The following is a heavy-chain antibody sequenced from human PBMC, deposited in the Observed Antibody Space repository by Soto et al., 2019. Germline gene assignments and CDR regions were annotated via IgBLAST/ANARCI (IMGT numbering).Heavy chain of an antibody. CDR3: AREAYSGSYSAVFGY. CDR2: IIPIFGTA. V-gene: IGHV1-69*01. J-gene: IGHJ4*02. D-gene: IGHD1-26*01. CDR1: GGTFSSYA. Sequence: QVPLVQSGAEVKKPGSSVKVSCKASGGTFSSYAISWVRQAPGQGLEWMGGIIPIFGTANYAQKFQGRVTITADESTSTAYMELSSLRSEDTAVYYCAREAYSGSYSAVFGYWGQGTLVTVSS.